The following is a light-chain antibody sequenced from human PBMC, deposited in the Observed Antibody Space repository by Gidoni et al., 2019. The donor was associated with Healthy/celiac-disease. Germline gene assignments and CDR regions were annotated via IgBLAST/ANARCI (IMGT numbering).Light chain of an antibody. CDR2: GAS. Sequence: IVMTQSPATLSVSPGERATLSCRASQRVSSNLAWYQQKPGQAPRLLIYGASTRATGIPARFSGSGSGTEFTLTISSLQSEDFAVYYCQQYNNWPLYTFGQXTKLEIK. V-gene: IGKV3-15*01. CDR3: QQYNNWPLYT. J-gene: IGKJ2*01. CDR1: QRVSSN.